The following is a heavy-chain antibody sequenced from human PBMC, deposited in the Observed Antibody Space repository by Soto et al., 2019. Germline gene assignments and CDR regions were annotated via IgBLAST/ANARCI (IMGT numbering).Heavy chain of an antibody. CDR1: GGSISSSRYY. CDR2: IYYSGST. V-gene: IGHV4-39*02. Sequence: SETLSLTCTVSGGSISSSRYYWGWIRQPPGKGLEWIGSIYYSGSTYYNPSLKSRVTISVDTSKNHFSLKLSSVTATDTAVYYCACSEWDLPPGDWFDPWGQGTLVTVSS. J-gene: IGHJ5*02. D-gene: IGHD1-26*01. CDR3: ACSEWDLPPGDWFDP.